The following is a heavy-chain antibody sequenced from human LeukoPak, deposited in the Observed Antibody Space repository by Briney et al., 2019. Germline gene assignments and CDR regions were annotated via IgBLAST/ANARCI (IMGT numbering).Heavy chain of an antibody. J-gene: IGHJ3*02. CDR3: ARDTGYYYDSSGYLGTTTDAFDI. CDR2: ISSSSSYI. D-gene: IGHD3-22*01. V-gene: IGHV3-21*01. Sequence: GGSLRLSCAASGFTFSSYSMNWVRQAPGKGLEWVSSISSSSSYIYYADSVKGRFTISRDNAKNSLYLQMNSLRAEDTAVYYCARDTGYYYDSSGYLGTTTDAFDIWGQGTMVTVSS. CDR1: GFTFSSYS.